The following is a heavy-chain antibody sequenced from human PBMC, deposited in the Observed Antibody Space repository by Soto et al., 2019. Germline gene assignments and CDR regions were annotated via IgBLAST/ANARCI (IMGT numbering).Heavy chain of an antibody. Sequence: SGKFSCTASGFTFRRYAISWVGQDPGQGLEWMGGIIPIFGTANYAQKFQGRVTITADESTSTAYMELSSLRSEDTAVYYCASPGPYSSSYYFDDWGQGTLVTFSS. CDR3: ASPGPYSSSYYFDD. CDR2: IIPIFGTA. V-gene: IGHV1-69*13. J-gene: IGHJ4*02. CDR1: GFTFRRYA. D-gene: IGHD6-6*01.